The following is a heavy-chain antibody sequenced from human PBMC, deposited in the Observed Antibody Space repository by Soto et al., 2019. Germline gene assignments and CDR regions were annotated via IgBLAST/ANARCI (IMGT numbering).Heavy chain of an antibody. CDR1: GFTVSSHA. CDR2: ITADGGT. J-gene: IGHJ3*02. V-gene: IGHV3-23*01. D-gene: IGHD2-21*01. Sequence: EVQVLESGGGLVQPGGSLRLSCEGSGFTVSSHAMTWIRQAPGKGPEWVSTITADGGTYYADSVKGRFAMSRDTSESTLYLHMNSLGAEATAAYYWAPHVCWGGGGCRYDAFAIRGQGTMVTVSS. CDR3: APHVCWGGGGCRYDAFAI.